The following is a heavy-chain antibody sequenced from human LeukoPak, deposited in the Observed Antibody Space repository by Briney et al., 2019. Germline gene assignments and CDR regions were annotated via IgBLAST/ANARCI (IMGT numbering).Heavy chain of an antibody. Sequence: GGSLRLSCAASGFTFTNYGMHWVRQAIGKGLGWVSAIGTAGDTYYPGSVKGRFTIARENAKNSLYLQMNSLRAGDTAVYYCVLFRENAFDIWGQGTMVTVSS. J-gene: IGHJ3*02. D-gene: IGHD2-21*01. V-gene: IGHV3-13*01. CDR2: IGTAGDT. CDR1: GFTFTNYG. CDR3: VLFRENAFDI.